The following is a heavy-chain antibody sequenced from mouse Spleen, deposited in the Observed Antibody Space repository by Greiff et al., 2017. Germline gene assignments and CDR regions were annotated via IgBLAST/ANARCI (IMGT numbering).Heavy chain of an antibody. V-gene: IGHV5-9-1*01. Sequence: DVKLVESGGGLVKPGGSLKLSCAASGFTFSSYAMSWVRQTPEKRLEWVATISSGGSYTYYPDSVKGRFTISRDNAKNTLYLQMSSLRSEDTAMYYCARGAYGSYAMDYWGKGTSVTVSS. D-gene: IGHD1-2*01. CDR3: ARGAYGSYAMDY. CDR2: ISSGGSYT. J-gene: IGHJ4*01. CDR1: GFTFSSYA.